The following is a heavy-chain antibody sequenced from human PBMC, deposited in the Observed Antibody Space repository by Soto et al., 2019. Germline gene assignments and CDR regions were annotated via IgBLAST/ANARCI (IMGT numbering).Heavy chain of an antibody. CDR2: INSDGSST. J-gene: IGHJ4*02. V-gene: IGHV3-74*01. CDR1: GFTFSSYW. CDR3: ARALARDNFDY. D-gene: IGHD6-6*01. Sequence: VQLVESGGGLVQPGGSLRLSCAASGFTFSSYWMHWVRQAPGKGLVWVSRINSDGSSTSYADSVKGRFTICRDNAKNTLYLQRNSLRAEDRAVYYCARALARDNFDYWGQGTLVTVSS.